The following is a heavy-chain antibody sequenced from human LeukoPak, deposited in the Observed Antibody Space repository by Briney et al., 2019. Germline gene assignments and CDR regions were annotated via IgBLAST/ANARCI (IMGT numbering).Heavy chain of an antibody. V-gene: IGHV3-21*01. CDR1: RFTFSSYS. D-gene: IGHD5-18*01. Sequence: GGSLRLSCAASRFTFSSYSMNWVRQAPGKGLEWVSSISSSGSYIYYADSVKGRFTISRDNSKNTVSLQMNSLKPEDTALYYCVKDIRRGYNFGYDQFAYWGQGTLVTVSS. CDR2: ISSSGSYI. CDR3: VKDIRRGYNFGYDQFAY. J-gene: IGHJ4*02.